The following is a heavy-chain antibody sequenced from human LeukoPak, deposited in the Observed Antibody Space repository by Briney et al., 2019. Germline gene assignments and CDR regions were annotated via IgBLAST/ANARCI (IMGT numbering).Heavy chain of an antibody. V-gene: IGHV1-46*01. CDR3: ARDPVTATNDNWFDP. CDR2: INPSGGST. D-gene: IGHD2-21*02. Sequence: GASVKVSCKASGYTFTSYYMHWVRQAPGQGLEWMGIINPSGGSTSYAQKFQGRVTMTRDTSTSTVYMELSSLRSEDTAVYYCARDPVTATNDNWFDPWGQGTLVTVSS. J-gene: IGHJ5*02. CDR1: GYTFTSYY.